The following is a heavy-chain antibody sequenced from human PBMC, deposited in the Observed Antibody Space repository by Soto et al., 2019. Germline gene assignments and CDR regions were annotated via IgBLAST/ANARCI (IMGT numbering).Heavy chain of an antibody. V-gene: IGHV5-10-1*01. CDR1: GYSFTSYW. CDR2: IDPSDSYT. J-gene: IGHJ6*02. D-gene: IGHD4-17*01. CDR3: ARHPSVTTLYYCGMDV. Sequence: GESLKISCKGSGYSFTSYWISWVRQMPGKGLEWMGRIDPSDSYTNYSPSFQGHVTISADKSISTAYLQWSSLKASDTAMYYCARHPSVTTLYYCGMDVWGQGTTVTVSS.